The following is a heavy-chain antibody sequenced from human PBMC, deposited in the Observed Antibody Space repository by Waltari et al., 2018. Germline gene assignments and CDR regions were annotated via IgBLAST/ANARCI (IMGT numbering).Heavy chain of an antibody. CDR2: IKQDGSEK. V-gene: IGHV3-7*01. Sequence: EVQLVKSGGGLVQPGGSLRLSCAASGFTFSSYWMSWVRQAPGKGLEWVANIKQDGSEKYYVDSVKGRFTISRDNAKNSLYLQMNSLRAEDTAVYYCARYYCSSTSCPRYYYYMDVWGKGTTVTISS. CDR1: GFTFSSYW. J-gene: IGHJ6*03. CDR3: ARYYCSSTSCPRYYYYMDV. D-gene: IGHD2-2*01.